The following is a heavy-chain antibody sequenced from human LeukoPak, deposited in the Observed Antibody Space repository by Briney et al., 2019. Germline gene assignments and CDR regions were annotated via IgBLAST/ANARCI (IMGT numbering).Heavy chain of an antibody. CDR1: GFTFSSYA. CDR2: ISYDGSNK. CDR3: ARAGFWSGLFDY. J-gene: IGHJ4*02. V-gene: IGHV3-30-3*01. Sequence: PGGSLRLSCAASGFTFSSYAMHWVRQAPGKGLEWVAVISYDGSNKYYADSVKGRFTISRDNSKNTLYLQMNSLRSEDTAVYYCARAGFWSGLFDYWGQGTLVTVSS. D-gene: IGHD3-3*01.